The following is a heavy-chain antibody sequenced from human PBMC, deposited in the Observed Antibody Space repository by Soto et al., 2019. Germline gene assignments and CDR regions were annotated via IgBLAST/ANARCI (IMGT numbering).Heavy chain of an antibody. V-gene: IGHV1-69*01. CDR1: GGTFSSYA. J-gene: IGHJ4*02. Sequence: QVQLVQSGAEVKKPGSSVKVSCKASGGTFSSYAISWVRQAPGHGLEWMGGIITIFGTANYAQKFQGRVTNTADESTSTAYMELSSLRSEDTAVDYCATRSYCGGDCYSGYFDYWGQGTLVTVSS. CDR2: IITIFGTA. D-gene: IGHD2-21*02. CDR3: ATRSYCGGDCYSGYFDY.